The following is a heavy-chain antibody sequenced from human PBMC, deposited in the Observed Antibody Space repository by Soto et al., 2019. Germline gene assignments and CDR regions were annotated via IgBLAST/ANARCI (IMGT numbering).Heavy chain of an antibody. D-gene: IGHD1-1*01. J-gene: IGHJ4*02. V-gene: IGHV1-69*01. Sequence: QVQLVQAGAEVKKPGSSVKVSCKASGGTFSSYAISWVRQAPGQGLEWMGGIIPIFGTANYAQKFQGRVTLTADESRSAAYMELTTLTSEDTAVHYCASDPPSTGHWRHFDYWGQGTLVTVSS. CDR3: ASDPPSTGHWRHFDY. CDR1: GGTFSSYA. CDR2: IIPIFGTA.